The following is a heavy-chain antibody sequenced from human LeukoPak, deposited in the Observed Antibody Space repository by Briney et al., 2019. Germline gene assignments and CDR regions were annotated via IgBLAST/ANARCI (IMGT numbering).Heavy chain of an antibody. CDR3: ARERGYSGYDRAGYFDY. CDR2: IYYSGST. Sequence: SETLSLTCTVSGGSISSYYRSWIRQPPGKGLEWIGYIYYSGSTNYNPSLKSRVTISVDTSKNQFSLKLSSVTAADTAVYYCARERGYSGYDRAGYFDYWGQGTLVTVSS. J-gene: IGHJ4*02. V-gene: IGHV4-59*01. D-gene: IGHD5-12*01. CDR1: GGSISSYY.